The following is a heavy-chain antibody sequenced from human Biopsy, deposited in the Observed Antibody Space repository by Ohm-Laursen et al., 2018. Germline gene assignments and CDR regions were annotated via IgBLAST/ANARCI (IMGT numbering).Heavy chain of an antibody. Sequence: TLSLTCPVSGGSISSDYWSWIRQSPGKGLEWIGYISNRGSTNYNPSLRGRVTISVDTSKNQFSLKLSSVTAADTAVFFCARLYRLDDYWNDDPPDAFDVWGQGTMVTVSS. J-gene: IGHJ3*01. CDR2: ISNRGST. CDR1: GGSISSDY. V-gene: IGHV4-59*01. D-gene: IGHD3-3*01. CDR3: ARLYRLDDYWNDDPPDAFDV.